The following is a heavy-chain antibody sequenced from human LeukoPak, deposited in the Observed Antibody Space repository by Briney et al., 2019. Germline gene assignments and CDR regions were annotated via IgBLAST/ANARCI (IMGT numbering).Heavy chain of an antibody. CDR2: ISPIFGTG. Sequence: SVKVSCKASGGTFSSYAISWVRQAPGQGLEWRGGISPIFGTGNYAQKFQGRVTITTEESTSTAYMELSSLRSEDTPVYYCARQPIPYGGNSYYFDYWGQGTLVTVSS. J-gene: IGHJ4*02. CDR1: GGTFSSYA. D-gene: IGHD4-23*01. V-gene: IGHV1-69*05. CDR3: ARQPIPYGGNSYYFDY.